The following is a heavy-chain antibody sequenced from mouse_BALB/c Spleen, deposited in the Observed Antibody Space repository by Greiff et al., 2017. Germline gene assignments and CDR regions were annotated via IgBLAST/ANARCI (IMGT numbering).Heavy chain of an antibody. D-gene: IGHD2-2*01. CDR1: GFTFSSYA. CDR3: ARHDGYDLDY. CDR2: ISSGGSYT. J-gene: IGHJ2*01. V-gene: IGHV5-9-3*01. Sequence: DVMLVESGGGLVKPGGSLKLSCAASGFTFSSYAMSWVRQTPEKRLEWVATISSGGSYTYYPDSVKGRFTISRDNAKNTLYLQMSSLRSEDTAMYYCARHDGYDLDYWGQGTTLTVSS.